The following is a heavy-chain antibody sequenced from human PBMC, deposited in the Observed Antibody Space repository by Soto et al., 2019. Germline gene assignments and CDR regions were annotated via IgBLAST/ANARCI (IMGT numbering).Heavy chain of an antibody. D-gene: IGHD3-10*01. CDR3: ASGRGVIVGIDY. J-gene: IGHJ4*02. CDR2: ISYDGSNK. Sequence: QVQLVESGGGVVQPGRSLRLSCAASGFTFSSYAMHWVRQAPGKGLEWVAVISYDGSNKYCADSVKGRFTISRDNSKNTLYLQMNSLRAEDTAVYYCASGRGVIVGIDYWGQGTLVTVSS. CDR1: GFTFSSYA. V-gene: IGHV3-30-3*01.